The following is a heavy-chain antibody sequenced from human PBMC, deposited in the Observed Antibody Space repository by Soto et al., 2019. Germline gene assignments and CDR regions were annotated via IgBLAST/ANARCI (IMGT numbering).Heavy chain of an antibody. J-gene: IGHJ3*01. V-gene: IGHV3-33*03. Sequence: AGGSLRLSCAASGFTFSSYGMHWVRQAPGKGLEWVAVIWYDGSNKYYADSVKGRFTISRDNAKNSLYLQMNSLRAEDTAVYYCTRGDYYDTSGPFSDAFDVWGQGTMVTVSS. D-gene: IGHD3-22*01. CDR2: IWYDGSNK. CDR3: TRGDYYDTSGPFSDAFDV. CDR1: GFTFSSYG.